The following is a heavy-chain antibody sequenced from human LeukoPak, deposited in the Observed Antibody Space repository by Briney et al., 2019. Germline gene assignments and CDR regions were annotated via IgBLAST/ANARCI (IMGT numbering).Heavy chain of an antibody. CDR1: GFTVSSNY. CDR2: IYNTGDT. Sequence: GGSLRLSCAASGFTVSSNYMSWVRQAPGKGLEWVSFIYNTGDTYYADSVKGRFTISRDNSKNTLSLQMNSLRAEDTAVYYCARSYYYDSSHTVDYWGQGTLVTVSS. J-gene: IGHJ4*02. CDR3: ARSYYYDSSHTVDY. V-gene: IGHV3-66*01. D-gene: IGHD3-22*01.